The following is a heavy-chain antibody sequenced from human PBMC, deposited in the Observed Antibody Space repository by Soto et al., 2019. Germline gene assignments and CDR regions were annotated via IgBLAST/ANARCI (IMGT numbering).Heavy chain of an antibody. J-gene: IGHJ4*02. V-gene: IGHV4-34*01. CDR3: ARHFSVDYFDY. Sequence: PSETLSLTCAVYGGSFSGYYWSWIRQPPGKGLEWIGEINHSGSAYYNPSLKSRVTIFVDRSKNQFSLKLSSVTAADTAVYYCARHFSVDYFDYWGQGALVTVSS. CDR2: INHSGSA. CDR1: GGSFSGYY.